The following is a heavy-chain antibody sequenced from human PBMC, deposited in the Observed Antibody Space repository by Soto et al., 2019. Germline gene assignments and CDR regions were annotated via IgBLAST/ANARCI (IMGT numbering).Heavy chain of an antibody. D-gene: IGHD1-1*01. CDR2: ISAHNGNT. CDR1: GYTFTSYG. CDR3: ARGRYGDY. J-gene: IGHJ4*02. V-gene: IGHV1-18*01. Sequence: QVHLVQSGAEVRKPGASVKVSCKGSGYTFTSYGITWVRQAPGQGLEWMGWISAHNGNTNYAQTLKGKVTVTRDTSTSTAYMELRRLRSDDTAVYYCARGRYGDYWGQGALVTVSS.